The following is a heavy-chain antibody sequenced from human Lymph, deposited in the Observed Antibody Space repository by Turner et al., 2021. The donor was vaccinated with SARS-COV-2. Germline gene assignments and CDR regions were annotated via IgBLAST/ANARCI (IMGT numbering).Heavy chain of an antibody. CDR1: GFTFDEYV. CDR2: ISWNSGSI. V-gene: IGHV3-9*01. Sequence: EVQLVESGGGLVQPGRSLRLSFAASGFTFDEYVMHWVRQAPGKGLEGVSGISWNSGSIGYADSVKGRFTISRDNAKNSLYLQMNSLRAEDTALYYCAKGRRFGMDVWGQGTTVTVSS. CDR3: AKGRRFGMDV. J-gene: IGHJ6*02.